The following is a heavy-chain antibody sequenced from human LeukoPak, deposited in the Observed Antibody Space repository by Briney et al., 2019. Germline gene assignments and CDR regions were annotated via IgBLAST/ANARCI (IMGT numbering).Heavy chain of an antibody. D-gene: IGHD3-10*01. Sequence: VASVKVSCKASGYTFINYDIMWVRQATGQGLEWMGWMNSNSGNTGYAQKFQGRVTMTRDTSMSTAYMELSSLRFEDTAVYYCTRGRGGTIVRGYMDYWGQGTLVTDSS. CDR3: TRGRGGTIVRGYMDY. CDR1: GYTFINYD. V-gene: IGHV1-8*01. J-gene: IGHJ4*02. CDR2: MNSNSGNT.